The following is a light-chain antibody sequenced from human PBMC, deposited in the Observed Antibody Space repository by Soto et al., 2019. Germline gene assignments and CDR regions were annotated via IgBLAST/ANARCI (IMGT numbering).Light chain of an antibody. CDR2: DVS. Sequence: QSALTQPASVSGSPGQSVTISCTGTSSDVGSYKYVSWYQQHPGKAPKLMIYDVSNRPSGVSNRFSGSKSGNTASLTISGLQTEDEADYYCSSYTSSSVVFGGGTKLTVL. J-gene: IGLJ2*01. CDR3: SSYTSSSVV. CDR1: SSDVGSYKY. V-gene: IGLV2-14*01.